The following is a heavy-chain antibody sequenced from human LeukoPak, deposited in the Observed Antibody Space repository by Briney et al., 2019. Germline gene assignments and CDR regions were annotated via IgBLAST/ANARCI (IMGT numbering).Heavy chain of an antibody. Sequence: AGGSPGLSRAGSGFTVSFTYMSWVRQAPGKGLEWVSVIYSGGSTDYADSVKGRFTISRDNSNNTLDLQMNSLPGEDTAVYYCAADFMIGGQGTMVTVSS. CDR1: GFTVSFTY. V-gene: IGHV3-53*01. CDR3: AADFMI. D-gene: IGHD3-16*01. CDR2: IYSGGST. J-gene: IGHJ3*02.